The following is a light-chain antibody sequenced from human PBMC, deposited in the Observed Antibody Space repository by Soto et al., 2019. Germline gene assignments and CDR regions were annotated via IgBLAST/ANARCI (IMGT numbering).Light chain of an antibody. V-gene: IGLV1-47*01. CDR2: RSN. Sequence: QSVLTQPPSASGTPGQRVTISCSGSSSNIGSNYVYWYQQLPGTAPKLLIYRSNQRPSGVPDRFSGSKSGTSAPLAISGLRSEDEADYYCAAWDDSLSGVFGGGTQLTVL. CDR3: AAWDDSLSGV. J-gene: IGLJ3*02. CDR1: SSNIGSNY.